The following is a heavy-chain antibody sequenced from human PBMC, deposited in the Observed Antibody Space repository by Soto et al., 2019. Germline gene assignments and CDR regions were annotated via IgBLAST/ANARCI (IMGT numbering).Heavy chain of an antibody. D-gene: IGHD6-6*01. V-gene: IGHV1-18*01. CDR2: ISAYNGNT. CDR1: GYTFTSYG. CDR3: AREDSSSPYHFDS. Sequence: ASVKVSCKPSGYTFTSYGISWVRQAPGQGLEWMGWISAYNGNTNYAVSVKSRMTINPDTSKNQFSLQLNSVTPEDTAVYYCAREDSSSPYHFDSWAQGTLVTVSS. J-gene: IGHJ4*02.